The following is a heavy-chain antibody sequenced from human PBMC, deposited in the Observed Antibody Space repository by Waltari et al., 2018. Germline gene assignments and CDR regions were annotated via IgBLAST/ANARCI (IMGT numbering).Heavy chain of an antibody. CDR1: GFTFSRYW. V-gene: IGHV3-7*01. CDR2: IKENGSEE. CDR3: ARDPMAYSYVPWYFDY. J-gene: IGHJ4*02. D-gene: IGHD5-18*01. Sequence: EVQLVESGGGLVQSGGSLRLSCTGSGFTFSRYWMTWVRQAPGKGLEGVAKIKENGSEEYDVDSVKGRFTISRDNAKNSLYLQMNSLRAEDTAVYYCARDPMAYSYVPWYFDYWGQGALVTVSS.